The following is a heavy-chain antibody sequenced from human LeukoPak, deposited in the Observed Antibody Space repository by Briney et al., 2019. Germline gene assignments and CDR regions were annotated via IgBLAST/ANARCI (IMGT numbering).Heavy chain of an antibody. V-gene: IGHV4-34*01. CDR1: GGSFSGYY. D-gene: IGHD3-22*01. J-gene: IGHJ4*02. CDR2: INHSGST. Sequence: SETLSLTCAVYGGSFSGYYWSWIRQPPGKGLEWIGEINHSGSTNYNPSLKSRVTISVDTSKIQFSLKLSSVAAADTAVYYCARGSPPYYYDSSGYRHLDYWGQGTLVTVSS. CDR3: ARGSPPYYYDSSGYRHLDY.